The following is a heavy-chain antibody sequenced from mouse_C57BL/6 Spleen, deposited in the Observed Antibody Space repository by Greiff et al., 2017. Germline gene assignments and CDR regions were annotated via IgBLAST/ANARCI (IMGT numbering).Heavy chain of an antibody. Sequence: VKLVESGPGLVQPSQSLSITCTVSGFSLTSYGVHWVRQSPGKGLEWLGVIWSGGSTDYNAAFISRLSISKDNSKSQVFFKMNSLQADDTAIYYCARNFLAVEGAMDYWGQGTSVTVSS. CDR1: GFSLTSYG. V-gene: IGHV2-2*01. CDR2: IWSGGST. CDR3: ARNFLAVEGAMDY. D-gene: IGHD1-1*01. J-gene: IGHJ4*01.